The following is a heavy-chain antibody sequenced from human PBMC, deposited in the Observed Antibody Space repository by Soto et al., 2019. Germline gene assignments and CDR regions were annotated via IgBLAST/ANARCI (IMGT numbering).Heavy chain of an antibody. Sequence: SETLSLTCTVSGGSITDYSWVWIRQPAGKGLEWIGRIFSSGSTNYNPSLKGRITVSLDTSKNQFSLKLNSATATDTAVYFCARDQGVVDTADNWFDPWGQGILVTVSS. D-gene: IGHD2-21*02. CDR1: GGSITDYS. CDR3: ARDQGVVDTADNWFDP. J-gene: IGHJ5*02. CDR2: IFSSGST. V-gene: IGHV4-4*07.